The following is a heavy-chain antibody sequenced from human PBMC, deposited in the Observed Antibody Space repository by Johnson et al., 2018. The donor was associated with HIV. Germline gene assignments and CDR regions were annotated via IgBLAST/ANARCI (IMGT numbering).Heavy chain of an antibody. D-gene: IGHD3-9*01. V-gene: IGHV3-30-3*01. CDR2: ISFDGSNK. J-gene: IGHJ3*02. CDR1: GFTFSSYA. CDR3: ASGYFDWLLISAVAFDI. Sequence: QVQLVESGGGLIQPGGSLRLSCAASGFTFSSYAMHWVRQAPGKGLGWMAVISFDGSNKYYADSVKGRFTISRDNSKNTLYLQMNSLRAEDTAVYYCASGYFDWLLISAVAFDIWGRGTMVTVSS.